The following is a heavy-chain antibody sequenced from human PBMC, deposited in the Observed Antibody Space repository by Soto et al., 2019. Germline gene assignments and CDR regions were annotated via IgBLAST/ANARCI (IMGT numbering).Heavy chain of an antibody. J-gene: IGHJ6*02. Sequence: EVQLVESGGGLVQPGRSLRLSCAASGFTFDDYAMHWVRQAPGKGLEWVSGISWNSGSIGYADSVKGRFTISRDNAKNSLYLQMNSLRAEDTALYYCAKDIGIAARYHYYYYGMDVWGQGTTVTVSS. CDR1: GFTFDDYA. CDR3: AKDIGIAARYHYYYYGMDV. D-gene: IGHD6-6*01. V-gene: IGHV3-9*01. CDR2: ISWNSGSI.